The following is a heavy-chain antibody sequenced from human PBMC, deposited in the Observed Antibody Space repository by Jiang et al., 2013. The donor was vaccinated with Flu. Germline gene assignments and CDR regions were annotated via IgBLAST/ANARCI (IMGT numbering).Heavy chain of an antibody. V-gene: IGHV1-8*01. D-gene: IGHD2-15*01. Sequence: KVSCKASGYTFTSYDINWVRQATGQGLEWMGWMNPNSGNTGYAQKFQGRVTMTRNTSISTAYMELSSLRSEDTAVYYCARAVVVAATFAPWGQGTLVTVSS. J-gene: IGHJ5*02. CDR1: GYTFTSYD. CDR2: MNPNSGNT. CDR3: ARAVVVAATFAP.